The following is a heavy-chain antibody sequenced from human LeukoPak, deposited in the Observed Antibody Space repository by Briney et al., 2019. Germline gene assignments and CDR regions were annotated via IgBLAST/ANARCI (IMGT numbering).Heavy chain of an antibody. CDR1: GFTFSSYT. CDR2: IGTSSTTI. J-gene: IGHJ3*02. V-gene: IGHV3-48*01. CDR3: ARDRESQMGIPGAFDI. D-gene: IGHD7-27*01. Sequence: GGSLRLSCAASGFTFSSYTMNWVRQPPGKGLEWVSNIGTSSTTIYYADSVKGRFTISRDNAKNSLYLQMNSLRAEDTAVYYCARDRESQMGIPGAFDIWGQGTMVTVSS.